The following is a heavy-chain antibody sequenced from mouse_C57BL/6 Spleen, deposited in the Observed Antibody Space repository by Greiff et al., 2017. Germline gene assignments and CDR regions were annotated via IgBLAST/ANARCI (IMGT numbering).Heavy chain of an antibody. Sequence: VQVVESGPELVKPGASVKISCKASGYAFSSSWMNWVKQRPGKGLEWIGRIYPGDGDTNYNGKFKGKATLTADKSSSTAYMQLSSLTSEDSAVYFCARDYYGSSPFDYWGQGTTLTVSS. CDR1: GYAFSSSW. CDR2: IYPGDGDT. D-gene: IGHD1-1*01. CDR3: ARDYYGSSPFDY. V-gene: IGHV1-82*01. J-gene: IGHJ2*01.